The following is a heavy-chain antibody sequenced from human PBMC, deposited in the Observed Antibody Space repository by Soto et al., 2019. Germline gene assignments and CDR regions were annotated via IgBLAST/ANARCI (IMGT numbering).Heavy chain of an antibody. D-gene: IGHD6-19*01. Sequence: ASVKVSCKASGYTFTGYYMHWVRQAPGQGLEWMGWINPNSCGTNYAQKFQGRVTMTRDTSISTAYMELSRLRSDDTAVYYCATGIAVGGDFDYWGQGTLVTVSS. CDR3: ATGIAVGGDFDY. CDR2: INPNSCGT. J-gene: IGHJ4*02. V-gene: IGHV1-2*02. CDR1: GYTFTGYY.